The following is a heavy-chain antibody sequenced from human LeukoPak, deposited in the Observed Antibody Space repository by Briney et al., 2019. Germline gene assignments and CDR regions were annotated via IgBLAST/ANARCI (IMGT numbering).Heavy chain of an antibody. J-gene: IGHJ6*03. CDR3: ARAVSAAAETLDYYYYYMDV. V-gene: IGHV4-34*01. CDR2: INHSGST. D-gene: IGHD6-13*01. CDR1: GGSFSGYY. Sequence: SETLSLTCAVYGGSFSGYYWSWIRQPPGKGLEWIGEINHSGSTNYNPSLKSRVTISVDTSKNQFSLKLSSVTAADTAVYYCARAVSAAAETLDYYYYYMDVWGKGTTVTISS.